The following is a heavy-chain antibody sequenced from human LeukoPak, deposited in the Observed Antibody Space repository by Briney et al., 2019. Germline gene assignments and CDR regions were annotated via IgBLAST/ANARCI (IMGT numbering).Heavy chain of an antibody. Sequence: ASVKVSCKASGYTFTSYGISWVRQAPGQGLEWMGWISAYNGNTNYAQKFQGRVTITADESTSTAYMELSSLRSEDTAVYYCARDSSGAAAATGGFDYWGQGTLVTVSS. D-gene: IGHD6-13*01. CDR2: ISAYNGNT. J-gene: IGHJ4*02. V-gene: IGHV1-18*01. CDR1: GYTFTSYG. CDR3: ARDSSGAAAATGGFDY.